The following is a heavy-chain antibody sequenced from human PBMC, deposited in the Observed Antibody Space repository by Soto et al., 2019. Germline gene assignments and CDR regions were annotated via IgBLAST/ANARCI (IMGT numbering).Heavy chain of an antibody. CDR2: ISGSGGST. CDR1: GFTFSSYA. J-gene: IGHJ4*02. CDR3: AKEGDNEYSSSSVYFDY. V-gene: IGHV3-23*01. D-gene: IGHD6-6*01. Sequence: GGSLRLSCAASGFTFSSYAMSWVRQAPGKGLEWVSAISGSGGSTYYADSVKGRFTISRDNSKNTLYLQMNSLRAEDTAVYYCAKEGDNEYSSSSVYFDYWGQGTLVTVSS.